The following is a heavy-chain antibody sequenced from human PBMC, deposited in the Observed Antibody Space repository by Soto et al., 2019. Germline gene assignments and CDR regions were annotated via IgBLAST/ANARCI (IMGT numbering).Heavy chain of an antibody. CDR1: GVPFSSYA. CDR2: ISGSGGST. CDR3: AKDGLDYGDYVGWFDP. V-gene: IGHV3-23*01. D-gene: IGHD4-17*01. Sequence: PGGSLRLSCAASGVPFSSYAMSWVRQAPGKGLEWVSAISGSGGSTYYADSVKGRFTISRDNSKNTLYLQMNSLRAEDTAVYYCAKDGLDYGDYVGWFDPWGQGTLVTVSS. J-gene: IGHJ5*02.